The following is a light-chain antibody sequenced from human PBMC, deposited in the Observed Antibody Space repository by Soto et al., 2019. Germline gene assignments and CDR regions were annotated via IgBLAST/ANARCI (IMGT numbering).Light chain of an antibody. V-gene: IGLV2-23*01. Sequence: QSALTQPASVSGSPGESITISCTGTSSDFGSYTLVTWFQQLPGKVPKLIIYEGTKPPSGVSDRFSGSKSGYTASLTFTGLQAEDAADYYCFSYAGNSVDVFGTGTKVTVL. CDR1: SSDFGSYTL. J-gene: IGLJ1*01. CDR2: EGT. CDR3: FSYAGNSVDV.